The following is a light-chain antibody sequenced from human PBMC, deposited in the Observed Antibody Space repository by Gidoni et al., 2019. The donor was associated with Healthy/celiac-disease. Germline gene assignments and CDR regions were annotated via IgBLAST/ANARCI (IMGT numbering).Light chain of an antibody. V-gene: IGKV1-39*01. CDR3: QQSYSTPPLT. CDR2: AAS. CDR1: QSISSY. J-gene: IGKJ4*01. Sequence: DIQMTQSPSSLSASVGDRVTITCRASQSISSYVNWYQQKPGKAPKLLIYAASSLQSGVPSRCSGSGSGTDFTLTISSLQPEDFATYYCQQSYSTPPLTFGGGTKVEIK.